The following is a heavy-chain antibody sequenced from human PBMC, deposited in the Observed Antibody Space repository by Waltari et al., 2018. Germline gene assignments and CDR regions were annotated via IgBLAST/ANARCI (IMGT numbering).Heavy chain of an antibody. V-gene: IGHV3-74*01. CDR3: VRGTILDL. D-gene: IGHD1-1*01. CDR2: INSDGSAT. Sequence: EVQLVESGGGLVQPGESLRLSCAASPYTFENYWMHWVRQAPGKGLEGVSRINSDGSATNYADSVMGRFTISRDNTKRTLDLQMNSLRVEDTAVYYCVRGTILDLWGQGTLVTVSS. CDR1: PYTFENYW. J-gene: IGHJ5*02.